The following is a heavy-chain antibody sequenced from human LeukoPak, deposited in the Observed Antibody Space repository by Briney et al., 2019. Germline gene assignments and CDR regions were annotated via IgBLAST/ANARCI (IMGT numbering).Heavy chain of an antibody. D-gene: IGHD6-25*01. J-gene: IGHJ1*01. V-gene: IGHV4-34*01. CDR1: GGSFSGYY. CDR2: INDSGSA. Sequence: SETLSLTCAVYGGSFSGYYWTWLRQPPGKGLQWIGEINDSGSADYNPSLKSRVTISVDTSKNQFSLRLSSVTAADTALYYCARGAPGIAAVNEWGQGTLVTVSS. CDR3: ARGAPGIAAVNE.